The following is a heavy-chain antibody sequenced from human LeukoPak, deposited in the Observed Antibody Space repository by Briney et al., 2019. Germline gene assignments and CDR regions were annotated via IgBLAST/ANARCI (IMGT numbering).Heavy chain of an antibody. D-gene: IGHD4-17*01. CDR2: ISAYNGNT. CDR1: GYTFTSYG. CDR3: ATAWVTTSLVDY. J-gene: IGHJ4*02. Sequence: ASVKVSCKASGYTFTSYGISWVRQAPGQGLEWMGWISAYNGNTNYAQKLQGRVTMTTDTSTSTAYMELRSLRSEDTAVYYCATAWVTTSLVDYWGQGTLVTVSS. V-gene: IGHV1-18*01.